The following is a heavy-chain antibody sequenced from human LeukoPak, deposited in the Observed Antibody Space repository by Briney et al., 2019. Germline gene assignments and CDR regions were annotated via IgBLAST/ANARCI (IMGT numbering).Heavy chain of an antibody. J-gene: IGHJ5*02. CDR1: GGSCDDYY. Sequence: NPSETLSLTCGVHGGSCDDYYCSWIRQPPGKGLEWIGEIHPHGIFYYNSSLTSRVTISIDTSKSQFSLRLTSVTAADTAFYYCARDRDRSKAGDLWGQGSLVIVSS. CDR2: IHPHGIF. D-gene: IGHD5-24*01. V-gene: IGHV4-34*01. CDR3: ARDRDRSKAGDL.